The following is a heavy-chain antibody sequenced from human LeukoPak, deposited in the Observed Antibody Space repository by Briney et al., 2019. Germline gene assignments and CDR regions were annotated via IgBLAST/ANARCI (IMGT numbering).Heavy chain of an antibody. CDR1: GYSISSGYY. J-gene: IGHJ4*02. V-gene: IGHV4-38-2*02. CDR3: ARGWDDSSGYYLVY. D-gene: IGHD3-22*01. Sequence: SETLSLTCTVSGYSISSGYYWGWIRQPPGKGLEWIGSIYHSGSTYYNPSLKSRVTISVDTSKNQFSLKLSSVTAADTAVYFCARGWDDSSGYYLVYWGQGTLVTVSS. CDR2: IYHSGST.